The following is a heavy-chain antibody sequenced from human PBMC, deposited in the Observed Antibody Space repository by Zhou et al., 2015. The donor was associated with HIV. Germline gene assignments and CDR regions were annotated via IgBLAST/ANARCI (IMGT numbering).Heavy chain of an antibody. Sequence: QVHLVQSGAELKKPGASVKVSCTASGYTFSKYYVHWLRQAPGQGLEWMGIINPNGDITGYAEKIQGRVSMTSDTSTSTVYMELSRLRSDDTAVYYCARDIGSYIFELWGQGTLVTVSS. CDR3: ARDIGSYIFEL. CDR2: INPNGDIT. J-gene: IGHJ4*02. CDR1: GYTFSKYY. D-gene: IGHD1-26*01. V-gene: IGHV1-46*01.